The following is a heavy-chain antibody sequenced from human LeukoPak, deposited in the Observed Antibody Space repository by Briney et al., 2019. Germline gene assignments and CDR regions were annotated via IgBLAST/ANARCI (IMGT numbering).Heavy chain of an antibody. D-gene: IGHD6-6*01. V-gene: IGHV4-4*07. Sequence: SETLSLTCTVSGGSISRYYWSWIRQPAGRGLEWIGRSYTSGSTHYNPSLQSRVTMSVPTSKNQFPLKLRSVTATDKAVYCCPGEKPYSSPWGYYYYLDVRGKGTTATVPS. CDR2: SYTSGST. CDR1: GGSISRYY. CDR3: PGEKPYSSPWGYYYYLDV. J-gene: IGHJ6*03.